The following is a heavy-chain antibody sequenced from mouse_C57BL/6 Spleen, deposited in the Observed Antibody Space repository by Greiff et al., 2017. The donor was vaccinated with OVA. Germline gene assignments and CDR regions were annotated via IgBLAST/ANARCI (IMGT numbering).Heavy chain of an antibody. CDR3: ARTSRDAMDY. CDR1: GYSITSGYY. V-gene: IGHV3-6*01. CDR2: ISYDGSN. Sequence: EVQVVESGPGLVKPSQSLSLTCSVTGYSITSGYYWNWIRQFPGNKLEWMGYISYDGSNNYNPSLKNRISITRDTSKNQFFLKLNSVTTEDTATYYCARTSRDAMDYWGQGTSVTVSS. J-gene: IGHJ4*01.